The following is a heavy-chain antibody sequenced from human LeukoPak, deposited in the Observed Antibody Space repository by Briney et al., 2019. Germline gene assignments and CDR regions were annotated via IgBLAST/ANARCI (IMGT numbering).Heavy chain of an antibody. D-gene: IGHD3-9*01. CDR3: ASTSLRYFAIYYMDV. J-gene: IGHJ6*03. Sequence: PGGSLRLSCAASGFTVSSNYMSWVRQAPGKGLEWVSVIYSGGSTYYADSVKGRFTISRDNSKNTLYLQMNSLRAEDTAVYYCASTSLRYFAIYYMDVWGKGTTVTISS. V-gene: IGHV3-66*01. CDR2: IYSGGST. CDR1: GFTVSSNY.